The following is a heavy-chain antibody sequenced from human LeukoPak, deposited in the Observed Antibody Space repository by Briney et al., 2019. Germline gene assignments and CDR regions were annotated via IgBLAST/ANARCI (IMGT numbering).Heavy chain of an antibody. CDR3: ARDRWIAVAGTIQKSPLFDP. CDR2: INPSGGST. Sequence: ALVKVSCKASGYTFTSYYMHWVRQAPGQGLEWMGIINPSGGSTSYAQKFQGRVTMTRDMSTSTVYMELSSLRSEDTAVYYCARDRWIAVAGTIQKSPLFDPWGQGTLVTVSS. CDR1: GYTFTSYY. D-gene: IGHD6-19*01. V-gene: IGHV1-46*01. J-gene: IGHJ5*02.